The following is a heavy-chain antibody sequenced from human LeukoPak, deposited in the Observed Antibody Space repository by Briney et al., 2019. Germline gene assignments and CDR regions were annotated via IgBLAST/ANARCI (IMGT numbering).Heavy chain of an antibody. J-gene: IGHJ4*02. D-gene: IGHD3-22*01. CDR2: IYHSGST. CDR3: ARGWDYYDTSGYRTSFNY. V-gene: IGHV4-59*08. CDR1: GGSISSDY. Sequence: SETLSLTCTVSGGSISSDYWSWIRQPPGKGLEWIGYIYHSGSTNYNPSLKSRVTISVGTSKNQFSLKLSSVTAADTAVYYCARGWDYYDTSGYRTSFNYWGQGTLVTVSS.